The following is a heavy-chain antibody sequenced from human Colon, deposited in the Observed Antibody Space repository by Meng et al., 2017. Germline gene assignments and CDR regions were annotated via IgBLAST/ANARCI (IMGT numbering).Heavy chain of an antibody. Sequence: QVQLVQSGAEVKKPGASVKVSCKASAYTFAGYYMHWVRQAPGQGLEWMGRINPNSGGANYAQKFQGRDTMTRDTSISTAYMELSRLRSDDTAVYYCAREGLVGDLRYFDLWGRGTLVTVS. CDR3: AREGLVGDLRYFDL. D-gene: IGHD3-16*01. V-gene: IGHV1-2*06. J-gene: IGHJ2*01. CDR1: AYTFAGYY. CDR2: INPNSGGA.